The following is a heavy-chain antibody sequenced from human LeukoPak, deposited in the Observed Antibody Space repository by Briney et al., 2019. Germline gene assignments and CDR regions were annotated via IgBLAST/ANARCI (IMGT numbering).Heavy chain of an antibody. D-gene: IGHD6-19*01. CDR2: ISNSGSYT. V-gene: IGHV3-11*05. J-gene: IGHJ4*02. CDR3: ARARGAGPGGHFDY. Sequence: PGGSLRLSCAASGFSFSDNYMSWIRQAPGKGLEWVSYISNSGSYTNYPDSVKGRFTISRDNAKNSLYLQMNSLRDEDKAVYYCARARGAGPGGHFDYWGQGTLVTVSS. CDR1: GFSFSDNY.